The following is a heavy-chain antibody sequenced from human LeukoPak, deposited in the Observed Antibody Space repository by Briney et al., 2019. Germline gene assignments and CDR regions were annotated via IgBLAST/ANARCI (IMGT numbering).Heavy chain of an antibody. V-gene: IGHV1-2*02. CDR1: GYTFTGYY. J-gene: IGHJ5*02. CDR2: INPNSGGT. Sequence: ASVKVSCKASGYTFTGYYMHWVQQAPGQGLEWMGWINPNSGGTNYAQKFQGRVTMTRDTSISTAYMELSRLRSDDTAVYYCARDPGITIFGVVSPVNWFDPWGQGTLVTVSS. D-gene: IGHD3-3*01. CDR3: ARDPGITIFGVVSPVNWFDP.